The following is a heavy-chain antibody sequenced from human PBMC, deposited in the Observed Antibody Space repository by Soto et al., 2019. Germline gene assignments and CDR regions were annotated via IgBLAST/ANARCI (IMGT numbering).Heavy chain of an antibody. Sequence: QVQLVQSGAEVKKPGSSVQVSCKASGGTFSSYAISWVRQAPGQGLEWMGGIIPIFGTANYAQKFQGRVTITEDESTSTAYMELSSLRSEDTAVYYCAAEIYCSSTSCYTVGYYYYGMDVWGQGTTVTVSS. D-gene: IGHD2-2*02. J-gene: IGHJ6*02. CDR2: IIPIFGTA. CDR1: GGTFSSYA. V-gene: IGHV1-69*01. CDR3: AAEIYCSSTSCYTVGYYYYGMDV.